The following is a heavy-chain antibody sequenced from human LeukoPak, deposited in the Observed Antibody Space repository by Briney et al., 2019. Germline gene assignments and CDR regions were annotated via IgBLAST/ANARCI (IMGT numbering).Heavy chain of an antibody. D-gene: IGHD3-22*01. CDR2: IYYSGST. CDR3: ARCPTYYDSSGWHYSGSDY. Sequence: SETLSLTCTVSGGSISDSMYYWGWIRQPPGKGLEWIGSIYYSGSTYYNPSLNSRVTISVDTSKNQFSLTLSSVPAADTAAYFCARCPTYYDSSGWHYSGSDYWGPGTLVTVSS. V-gene: IGHV4-39*01. CDR1: GGSISDSMYY. J-gene: IGHJ4*02.